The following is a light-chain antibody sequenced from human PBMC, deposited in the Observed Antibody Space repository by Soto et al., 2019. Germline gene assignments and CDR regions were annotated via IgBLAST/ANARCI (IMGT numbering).Light chain of an antibody. V-gene: IGLV2-8*01. CDR2: EVT. J-gene: IGLJ1*01. CDR1: SSDVGGYNF. Sequence: QSALTQPPSASGSPGQSVTISCTGTSSDVGGYNFVSWFQQYPGKAPKLIIFEVTKRPSEVPHRFSDSKSGNTASLTVSGLRTEDEADYYCASYAGRDTYVFGTGTKVTVL. CDR3: ASYAGRDTYV.